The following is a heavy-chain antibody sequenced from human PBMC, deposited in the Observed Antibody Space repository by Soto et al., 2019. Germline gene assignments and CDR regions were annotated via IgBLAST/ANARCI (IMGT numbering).Heavy chain of an antibody. J-gene: IGHJ4*02. Sequence: GGSLRLSCAASGFTFSSYAMSWVRQAPGKGLEWVSSISSTTNYIYYGDSMKGRFTISRDNAKNSLYLEMNSLRAEDTAVYYCARESEDLTSNFDYWGQGTLVTVSS. CDR1: GFTFSSYA. CDR2: ISSTTNYI. V-gene: IGHV3-21*06. CDR3: ARESEDLTSNFDY.